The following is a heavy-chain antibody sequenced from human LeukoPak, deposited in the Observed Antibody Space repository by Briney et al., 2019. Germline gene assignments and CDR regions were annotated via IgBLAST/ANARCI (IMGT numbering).Heavy chain of an antibody. Sequence: GGSLRLSCTASEFTFSSYWMHWVRQPPGKGLVWVSRVNGDGSSTSYADAVKGRFTISRDNAKNTLYLRMNSLRAEDTAVYYCARGGLTGTTIPYFDYWGQGTLVTVSS. D-gene: IGHD1-7*01. V-gene: IGHV3-74*01. CDR1: EFTFSSYW. J-gene: IGHJ4*02. CDR3: ARGGLTGTTIPYFDY. CDR2: VNGDGSST.